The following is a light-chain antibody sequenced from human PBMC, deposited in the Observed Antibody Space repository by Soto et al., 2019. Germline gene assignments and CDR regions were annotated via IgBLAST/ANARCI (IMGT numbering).Light chain of an antibody. Sequence: QSVLTQPASVSGSPGQPITTSCTGTSSDVGSYSLLSWYQHHPGKAPKLIIYEDIKGPSGVSNRFSGSKSGNTASLRISGLQAEDEADYYCYTYAGGSTYLFVTGTKVTVL. CDR1: SSDVGSYSL. CDR3: YTYAGGSTYL. CDR2: EDI. J-gene: IGLJ1*01. V-gene: IGLV2-23*01.